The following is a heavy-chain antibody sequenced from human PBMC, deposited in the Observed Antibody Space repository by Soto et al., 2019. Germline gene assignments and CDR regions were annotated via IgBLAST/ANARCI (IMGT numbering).Heavy chain of an antibody. V-gene: IGHV4-59*01. D-gene: IGHD5-18*01. CDR3: ARGDSYGYYYYYGMDV. Sequence: ASETLSLTCTVSGGAISSYYWSWIRQPPGKGLEWIGYIYYSGSTNYNPSLKSRVTISVDTSKNQFSLKLSSVTAADTAVYYCARGDSYGYYYYYGMDVWGQGTTVTVSS. J-gene: IGHJ6*02. CDR2: IYYSGST. CDR1: GGAISSYY.